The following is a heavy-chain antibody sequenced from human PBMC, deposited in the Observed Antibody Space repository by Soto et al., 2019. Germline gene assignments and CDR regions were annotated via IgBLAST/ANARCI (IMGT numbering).Heavy chain of an antibody. CDR3: AKEGEPDIVVVPISYYYGMDV. V-gene: IGHV3-23*01. CDR2: ISGSGGST. CDR1: GFTFSSYA. Sequence: WGPLRLSCAASGFTFSSYAMSWVRQAPGKGLEWVSAISGSGGSTYYADSVKGRFTISRDNSKNTLCLQMNSLRAEDTAVYYCAKEGEPDIVVVPISYYYGMDVWGQGTTVTVSS. D-gene: IGHD2-2*01. J-gene: IGHJ6*02.